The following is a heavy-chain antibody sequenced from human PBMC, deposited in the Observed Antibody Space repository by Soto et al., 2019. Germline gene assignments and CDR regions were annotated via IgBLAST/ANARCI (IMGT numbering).Heavy chain of an antibody. CDR2: INPILSMS. J-gene: IGHJ4*02. CDR3: ATSYGSGYRAFDY. D-gene: IGHD3-10*01. CDR1: GDTFAFHS. Sequence: QVQLVQSGAEVKRPGSSVKVSCKASGDTFAFHSINWVRQAPGLGLEWMGRINPILSMSNYAQRFQGRVTMTADKSTCTAYMVLSSLRSEDTAIYYCATSYGSGYRAFDYWGQGALVTVSS. V-gene: IGHV1-69*02.